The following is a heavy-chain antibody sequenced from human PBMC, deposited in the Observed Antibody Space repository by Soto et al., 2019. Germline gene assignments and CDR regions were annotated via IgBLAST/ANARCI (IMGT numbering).Heavy chain of an antibody. V-gene: IGHV1-46*04. CDR1: GYTFTGYS. J-gene: IGHJ3*02. CDR2: INPSGGST. D-gene: IGHD3-22*01. Sequence: GAPVKVSCKDSGYTFTGYSMLWPRQAPGQGIERLGIINPSGGSTSYAQKLQGRVTMTRDTSTSTVYMELSSLRSEDTAVYYCARSLRYYYDSSGYYLTDAFDIWGQGTMVTVSS. CDR3: ARSLRYYYDSSGYYLTDAFDI.